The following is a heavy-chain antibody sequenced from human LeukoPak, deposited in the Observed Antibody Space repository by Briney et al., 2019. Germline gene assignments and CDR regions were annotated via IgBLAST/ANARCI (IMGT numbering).Heavy chain of an antibody. CDR2: IKQDGSEK. V-gene: IGHV3-7*01. CDR3: AGLGATTGDI. J-gene: IGHJ3*02. Sequence: GGSLRLSCAASGFTFSSHWMSWVRQAPGKGLEWVANIKQDGSEKYYVDSVKGRFTISRDNAKNSLYLQMNSLRAEDTAVYYCAGLGATTGDIWGQGTMVTVSS. D-gene: IGHD1-26*01. CDR1: GFTFSSHW.